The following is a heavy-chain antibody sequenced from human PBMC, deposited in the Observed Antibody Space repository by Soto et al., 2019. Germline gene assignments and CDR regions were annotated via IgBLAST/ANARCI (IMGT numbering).Heavy chain of an antibody. CDR2: IKSKADGGTT. CDR3: TSLYYGH. V-gene: IGHV3-15*01. J-gene: IGHJ4*02. Sequence: ESGGDLVKPGGSLRLSCAASEFTFANAWISWVRQAPGKGLEWVGRIKSKADGGTTDYAAPVKGRFTISRDESQNTLYLQMNSVKTEDTAVYYCTSLYYGHWGQGTLVTVSS. D-gene: IGHD4-17*01. CDR1: EFTFANAW.